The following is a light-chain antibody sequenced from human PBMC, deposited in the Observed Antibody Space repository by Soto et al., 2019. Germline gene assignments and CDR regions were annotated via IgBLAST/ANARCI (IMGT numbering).Light chain of an antibody. CDR3: QSYDRSLSGSV. Sequence: QLVLTQPPSVSGAPGQRVTISCTGGSSNIGAGYDVQWYQQFPGIAPTLLIYDTTTRPSGVPDRFSGSKSGTSASLAITGLQAEDEADYYCQSYDRSLSGSVFGGGTKLTV. CDR1: SSNIGAGYD. CDR2: DTT. V-gene: IGLV1-40*01. J-gene: IGLJ3*02.